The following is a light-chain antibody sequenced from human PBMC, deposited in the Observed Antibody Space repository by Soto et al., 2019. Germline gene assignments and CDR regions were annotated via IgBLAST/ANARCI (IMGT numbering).Light chain of an antibody. Sequence: EIVVTQSPATLSGSPGERVTLSCGASQSVRSNLAWYQQKPGQAPRLLIYGASTRATGLPARFSGSGSGTDFTLTISSLQSEDFAVYYCQQYNTWPPITFGQGTRLEI. CDR2: GAS. V-gene: IGKV3-15*01. CDR1: QSVRSN. J-gene: IGKJ5*01. CDR3: QQYNTWPPIT.